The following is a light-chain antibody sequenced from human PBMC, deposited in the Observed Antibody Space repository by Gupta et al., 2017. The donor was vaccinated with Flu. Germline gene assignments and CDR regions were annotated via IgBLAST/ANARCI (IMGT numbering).Light chain of an antibody. CDR3: AAGDASRSEWV. Sequence: KVKISLSGDGAKIGSNYLYWHHHRPETAPKLLIFLDNQRGTGVPERFSGAKSGTSASVATTRLRAEDGADYYCAAGDASRSEWVFGGGTKRTVL. CDR2: LDN. J-gene: IGLJ3*02. CDR1: GAKIGSNY. V-gene: IGLV1-47*01.